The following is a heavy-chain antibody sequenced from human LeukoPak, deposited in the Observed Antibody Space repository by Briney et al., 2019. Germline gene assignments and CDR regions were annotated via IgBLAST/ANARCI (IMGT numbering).Heavy chain of an antibody. CDR3: AREDIVVATAIRYFDL. CDR2: MYPSGST. Sequence: PSETLSLTCTVPGGSISSYYWSWIRQPAGKGLEWIGRMYPSGSTNYNPSLKSRATMSVDTYKNQFSLKLSSVTAADTAVYHCAREDIVVATAIRYFDLWGRGTLVTVSS. D-gene: IGHD2-2*01. J-gene: IGHJ2*01. CDR1: GGSISSYY. V-gene: IGHV4-4*07.